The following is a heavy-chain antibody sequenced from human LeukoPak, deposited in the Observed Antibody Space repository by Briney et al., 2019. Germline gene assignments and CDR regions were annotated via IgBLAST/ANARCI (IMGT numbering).Heavy chain of an antibody. CDR3: AKLPASYGDYGWDY. CDR2: ISKEGNDD. J-gene: IGHJ4*02. V-gene: IGHV3-30*18. D-gene: IGHD4-17*01. Sequence: GGSLRLSCAVSGFTFNTYGLRWIRQAPGKGLEWLAFISKEGNDDYYADSVKGRFTISRDNSKKTLYLQMNSLRDEDTAVYYCAKLPASYGDYGWDYWGQGTLVIVSS. CDR1: GFTFNTYG.